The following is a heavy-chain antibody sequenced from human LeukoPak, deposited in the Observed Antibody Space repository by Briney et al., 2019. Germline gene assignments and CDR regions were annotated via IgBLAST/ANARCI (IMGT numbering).Heavy chain of an antibody. Sequence: GGSLRLSCAASGFTFSSYAMHWVRQAPGKGLEWVAVISYDGSNKYYVDSVKGRFTISRDNSKNTLYLQMNSLRAEDTAVYYCARGGSNPEQAAAAGYWGQGTLVTVSS. V-gene: IGHV3-30-3*01. CDR1: GFTFSSYA. D-gene: IGHD6-25*01. CDR3: ARGGSNPEQAAAAGY. CDR2: ISYDGSNK. J-gene: IGHJ4*02.